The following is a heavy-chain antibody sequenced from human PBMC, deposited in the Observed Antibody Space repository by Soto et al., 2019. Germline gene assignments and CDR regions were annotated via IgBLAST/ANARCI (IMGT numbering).Heavy chain of an antibody. CDR1: GCTFSSYA. J-gene: IGHJ3*02. Sequence: EEYLRLSCTASGCTFSSYAMSWVRQAPGKGLEWVSAISGSGGSTYYADSVKGRFTISRDNSKNTLYLQMNSLRAEDTAVYYFAKVSPSPRWLERRLDAFDICCKGTMGTVSS. D-gene: IGHD6-19*01. CDR2: ISGSGGST. CDR3: AKVSPSPRWLERRLDAFDI. V-gene: IGHV3-23*01.